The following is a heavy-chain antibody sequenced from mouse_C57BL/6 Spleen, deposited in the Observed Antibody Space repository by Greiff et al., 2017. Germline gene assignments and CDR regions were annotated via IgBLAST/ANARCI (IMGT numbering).Heavy chain of an antibody. Sequence: VQLQQSGAELVRPGTSVKVSCKASGYAFTNYLIEWVKQRPGQGLEWIGVINPGSGGTNYNEKFKGKATLTAAKSSSTAYMQLSSLTSEDSAVXFWAREGLGSSYPAWFAYWGQGTLVTVSA. CDR3: AREGLGSSYPAWFAY. V-gene: IGHV1-54*01. J-gene: IGHJ3*01. D-gene: IGHD1-1*01. CDR2: INPGSGGT. CDR1: GYAFTNYL.